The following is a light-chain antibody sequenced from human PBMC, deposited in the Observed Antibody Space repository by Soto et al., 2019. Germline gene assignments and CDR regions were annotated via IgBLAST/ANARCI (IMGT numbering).Light chain of an antibody. CDR3: QSYDSSLSVLYV. CDR2: GNS. J-gene: IGLJ1*01. CDR1: SSNIGAGYD. Sequence: QSVLTQPPSVSEAPGQRVTSSCTGSSSNIGAGYDVHWYQQLPGTAPKLLIYGNSNRPSGVPDRFSGSKSGTSASLAITGLQAEDEADYYCQSYDSSLSVLYVFGTGTNLTVL. V-gene: IGLV1-40*01.